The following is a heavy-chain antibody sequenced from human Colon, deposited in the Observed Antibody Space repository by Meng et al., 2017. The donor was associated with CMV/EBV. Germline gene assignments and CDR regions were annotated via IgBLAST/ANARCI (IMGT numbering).Heavy chain of an antibody. J-gene: IGHJ4*02. CDR3: ASILFAAAAGGWGGY. CDR1: GGSFSGYY. Sequence: APAPRCGSGPFKPSETLPPTCAVDGGSFSGYYWSWIRQPPGKGLEWIGEINHSGSTNYNPSLKSRVTISVDTSKNQFSLKLSSVTAADTAVYYCASILFAAAAGGWGGYWGQGTLVTVSS. CDR2: INHSGST. D-gene: IGHD6-13*01. V-gene: IGHV4-34*01.